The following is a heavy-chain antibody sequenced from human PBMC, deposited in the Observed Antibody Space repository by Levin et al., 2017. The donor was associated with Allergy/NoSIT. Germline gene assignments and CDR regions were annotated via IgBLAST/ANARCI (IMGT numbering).Heavy chain of an antibody. Sequence: GASVKVSCAGSGFTFSNAWMSWVRQAAGKGLEWVGRIKSRSDGGTIDSATPVKDRFTISRDDSNNTLFLQMNSLKTDDTAVYYCTTGQLWGQGTLVTVSS. CDR1: GFTFSNAW. D-gene: IGHD1-1*01. J-gene: IGHJ4*02. CDR3: TTGQL. V-gene: IGHV3-15*01. CDR2: IKSRSDGGTI.